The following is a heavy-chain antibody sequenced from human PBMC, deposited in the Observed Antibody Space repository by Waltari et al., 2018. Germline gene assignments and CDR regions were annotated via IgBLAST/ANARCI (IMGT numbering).Heavy chain of an antibody. CDR1: GFSFNTYG. Sequence: QVQLVESGGGVVQPGRSLRLSCAASGFSFNTYGMHWDRQAQGKGLECVAVILYEGRETYEGDSWRGRFTSARDNAKNTRGRQRKRRREEEKGGEEGGKEKGERKEKREGEKEEEGGEGGGKG. CDR3: GKEKGERKEKREGEKEEEGGEG. D-gene: IGHD3-10*01. CDR2: ILYEGRET. J-gene: IGHJ6*03. V-gene: IGHV3-30*18.